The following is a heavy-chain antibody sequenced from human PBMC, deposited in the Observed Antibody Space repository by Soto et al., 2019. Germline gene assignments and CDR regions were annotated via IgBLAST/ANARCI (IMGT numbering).Heavy chain of an antibody. Sequence: PSETLSLTCTVSGGSISSYYWSWIRQPPGKGLEWIGYIYYSGSTNYNPSLKSRVTISVDTSKNQFSLKLSSVTAADTAVYYCARAWAEAFDYWGQGTLVTVSS. CDR2: IYYSGST. CDR1: GGSISSYY. CDR3: ARAWAEAFDY. D-gene: IGHD3-16*01. V-gene: IGHV4-59*01. J-gene: IGHJ4*02.